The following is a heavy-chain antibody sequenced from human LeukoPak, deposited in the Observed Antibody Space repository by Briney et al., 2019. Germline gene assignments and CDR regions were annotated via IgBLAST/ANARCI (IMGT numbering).Heavy chain of an antibody. Sequence: SETLSLTCAVYGGSFSGYYWSWIRQPPGKGLEWIGEINHSGSTNYNPSLKSRVTISVDTSKNQFSLKLSSVTAAGTAVYYCARESGYYDSSGYYDFDYWGQGTLVTVSS. CDR3: ARESGYYDSSGYYDFDY. CDR1: GGSFSGYY. CDR2: INHSGST. V-gene: IGHV4-34*01. D-gene: IGHD3-22*01. J-gene: IGHJ4*02.